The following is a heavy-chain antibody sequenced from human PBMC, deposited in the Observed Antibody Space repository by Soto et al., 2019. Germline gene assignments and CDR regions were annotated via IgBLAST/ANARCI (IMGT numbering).Heavy chain of an antibody. CDR1: GYTLTELS. V-gene: IGHV1-24*01. Sequence: QVQLVQSGAEVKKPGASVKVSCKVSGYTLTELSMHWVRQAPGKGLEWRGGFDPEDGETIYAQKFQGRVTMTEDTSTDTANMELSSLRSEDTAVYYCATEGPAAARPGRYGMDVWGQGTTVTVSS. J-gene: IGHJ6*02. D-gene: IGHD6-6*01. CDR3: ATEGPAAARPGRYGMDV. CDR2: FDPEDGET.